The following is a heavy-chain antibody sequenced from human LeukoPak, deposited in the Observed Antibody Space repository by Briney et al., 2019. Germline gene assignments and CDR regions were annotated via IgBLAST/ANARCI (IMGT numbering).Heavy chain of an antibody. V-gene: IGHV4-34*01. CDR3: ARGIRSDILTGYPTNHFDY. J-gene: IGHJ4*02. Sequence: SETLSLTCAVYGGSFSGYYWSWIRQPPGKGLEWIGEINHSGSTNYNPSLKSRVTISVDTSKNQFSLKLSSVTAADTAVYYCARGIRSDILTGYPTNHFDYWGQGTLATVSS. CDR2: INHSGST. D-gene: IGHD3-9*01. CDR1: GGSFSGYY.